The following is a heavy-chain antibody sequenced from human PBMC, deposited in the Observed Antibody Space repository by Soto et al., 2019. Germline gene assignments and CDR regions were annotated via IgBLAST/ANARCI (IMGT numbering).Heavy chain of an antibody. CDR1: GYTFSNFG. D-gene: IGHD5-18*01. CDR3: ARDKGYGFGWSSSSGMDV. V-gene: IGHV1-18*01. CDR2: ISGYNGNT. J-gene: IGHJ6*02. Sequence: GASVKVSCKASGYTFSNFGLSWVRQAPGQGLEWMGWISGYNGNTNSAEKFQGRVTMTTDTSTSTAYMEVRSLTSDGTAVYYCARDKGYGFGWSSSSGMDVWGQGTTVTVSS.